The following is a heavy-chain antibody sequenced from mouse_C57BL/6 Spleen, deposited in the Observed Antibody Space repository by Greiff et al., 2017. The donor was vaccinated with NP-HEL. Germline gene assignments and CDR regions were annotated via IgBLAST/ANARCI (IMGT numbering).Heavy chain of an antibody. CDR3: ARFQLGRRYYFDY. D-gene: IGHD4-1*02. CDR2: INPNNGGT. Sequence: EVQLQQSGPELVKPGASVKISCKASGYTFTDYYMNWVKQSHGKSLEWIGDINPNNGGTSYNQKFKGKATLTVDKSSSTAYMELRSLTSEDSAVYYCARFQLGRRYYFDYWGQGTTLTVSS. J-gene: IGHJ2*01. V-gene: IGHV1-26*01. CDR1: GYTFTDYY.